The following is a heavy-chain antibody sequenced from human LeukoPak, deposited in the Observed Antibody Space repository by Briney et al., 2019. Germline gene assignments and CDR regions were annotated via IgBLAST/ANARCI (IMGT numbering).Heavy chain of an antibody. Sequence: ASVKVSCKASGYTFTSYAMNWVRQAPGQGLEWMGWINTNTGNPTYAQGFTGRFVFSLDTSVSTVYLQISSLKAEDTAVYYCARDPTGTTPSRPFDIWGQGTMVTVSS. J-gene: IGHJ3*02. CDR1: GYTFTSYA. CDR3: ARDPTGTTPSRPFDI. CDR2: INTNTGNP. D-gene: IGHD1-1*01. V-gene: IGHV7-4-1*02.